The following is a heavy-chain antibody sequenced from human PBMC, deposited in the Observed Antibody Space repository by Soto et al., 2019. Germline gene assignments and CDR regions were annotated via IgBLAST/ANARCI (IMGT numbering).Heavy chain of an antibody. CDR3: ARGIRYSGYDWVY. J-gene: IGHJ4*02. CDR2: ISAYNGNT. CDR1: GYRFTIYG. Sequence: ASVTVYCQASGYRFTIYGISWVRQAPGQGLEWMGWISAYNGNTNYAQKLQGRVTMTTDTSTSTAYMELRSLRSDDTAVYYCARGIRYSGYDWVYWGQGTLVTVSS. D-gene: IGHD5-12*01. V-gene: IGHV1-18*01.